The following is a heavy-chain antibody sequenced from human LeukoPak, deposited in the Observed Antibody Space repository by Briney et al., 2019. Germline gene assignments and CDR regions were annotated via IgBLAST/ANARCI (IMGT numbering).Heavy chain of an antibody. CDR2: ISGSDGIT. CDR3: AKSIRGWLQYGQGRGYYFDY. CDR1: GFTFSSYA. Sequence: PPGGSLRLSCAASGFTFSSYAMSWVRQAPGKGLEWVSAISGSDGITYYADSVKGRFTISRDNSKNTLYLQMNSLRAEDTAVYYCAKSIRGWLQYGQGRGYYFDYWGQGTLVTVSS. V-gene: IGHV3-23*01. J-gene: IGHJ4*02. D-gene: IGHD5-24*01.